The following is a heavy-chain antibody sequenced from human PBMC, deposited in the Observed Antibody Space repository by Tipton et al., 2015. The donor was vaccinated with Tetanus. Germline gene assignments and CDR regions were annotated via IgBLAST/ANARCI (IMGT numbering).Heavy chain of an antibody. V-gene: IGHV4-39*02. CDR2: GVSSGRT. Sequence: GLVKPSETLSLTCSVSGGSIDSSNYYWAWVRQPPGKGLEWLGSGVSSGRTYYNPSLKSRVTTFVDTSKNRFSLRLNSMTAADTGVYYCARLREVVSRSGWALDYWGQGILVTVSS. CDR1: GGSIDSSNYY. CDR3: ARLREVVSRSGWALDY. J-gene: IGHJ4*02. D-gene: IGHD5/OR15-5a*01.